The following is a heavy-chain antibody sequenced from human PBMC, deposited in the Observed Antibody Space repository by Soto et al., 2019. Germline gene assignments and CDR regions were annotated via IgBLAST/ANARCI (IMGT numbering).Heavy chain of an antibody. D-gene: IGHD3-22*01. V-gene: IGHV4-59*02. CDR3: ARGRDDFHDSTGPRWVWFDP. CDR1: GGSVSRDY. Sequence: SETLSLTCTVSGGSVSRDYWSWFRLPPGKELEWVATLYDSGSTNSNPSLESRATISVDTSKNQFSLKLRSVTAADTAVYYCARGRDDFHDSTGPRWVWFDPWGQGTPVTVSS. CDR2: LYDSGST. J-gene: IGHJ5*02.